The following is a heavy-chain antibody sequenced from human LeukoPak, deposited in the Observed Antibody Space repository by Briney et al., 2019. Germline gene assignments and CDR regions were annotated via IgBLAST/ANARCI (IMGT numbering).Heavy chain of an antibody. V-gene: IGHV3-23*01. CDR3: AKDRSCTNDICHGDFDY. CDR1: GFTFSSYA. Sequence: GGSLGLSCAAAGFTFSSYAVSWVRQAPGKGLEWVSSISGSGGSTYSADSVKGRFTISRDNSKNTLYLQMNSLRAEDTALYYCAKDRSCTNDICHGDFDYWGQGTLVTVSS. J-gene: IGHJ4*02. CDR2: ISGSGGST. D-gene: IGHD2-8*01.